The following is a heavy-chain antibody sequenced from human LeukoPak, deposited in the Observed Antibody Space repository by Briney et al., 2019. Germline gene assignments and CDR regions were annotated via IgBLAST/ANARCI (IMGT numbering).Heavy chain of an antibody. CDR3: AKSDPYGDSLIEI. CDR1: GFTFSGYA. Sequence: QPGGSLRLSCAASGFTFSGYAMNWVRQAPGKGLEWLSHISSTGGTIYYADSVKGRLTVSRDNAKNSLYLQMTSLRAEDTAVYYCAKSDPYGDSLIEIWGQGALVTVSS. J-gene: IGHJ4*02. D-gene: IGHD4-17*01. V-gene: IGHV3-48*03. CDR2: ISSTGGTI.